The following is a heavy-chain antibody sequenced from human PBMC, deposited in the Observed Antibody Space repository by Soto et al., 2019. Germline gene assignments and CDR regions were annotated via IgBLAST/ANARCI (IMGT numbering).Heavy chain of an antibody. CDR2: IYYSGRT. D-gene: IGHD2-2*02. CDR3: ARVGMVVPAAIGPYYFDY. CDR1: GGSISRYY. Sequence: ETLSLPRPVSGGSISRYYWGWVRGPPGKVFEWIGYIYYSGRTNSNPSLKSRVTISVDTSKNQFSLKLSSVTAADTAVYYCARVGMVVPAAIGPYYFDYWGQGTLVTVSS. V-gene: IGHV4-59*01. J-gene: IGHJ4*02.